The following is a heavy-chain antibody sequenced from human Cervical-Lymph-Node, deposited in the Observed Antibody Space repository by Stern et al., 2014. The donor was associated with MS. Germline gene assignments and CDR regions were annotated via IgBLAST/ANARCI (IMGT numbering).Heavy chain of an antibody. V-gene: IGHV3-23*04. CDR3: AKDRDYDHDAFDI. Sequence: EVQLGESGGGLVQPGGSLRLSCAASGFTFSRYAMRWVRQAPGKGLEWVSGIRRSGGSAYYADSVKGRFTISIDNSKNTLYLQMNSLRAEDTAVYYCAKDRDYDHDAFDIWGQGTLVTVSS. CDR1: GFTFSRYA. D-gene: IGHD4-17*01. J-gene: IGHJ3*02. CDR2: IRRSGGSA.